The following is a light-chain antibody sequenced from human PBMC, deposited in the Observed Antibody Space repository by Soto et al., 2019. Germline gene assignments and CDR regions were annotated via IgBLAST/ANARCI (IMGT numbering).Light chain of an antibody. CDR3: MQGTHWPPYT. J-gene: IGKJ2*01. CDR2: KVS. CDR1: QSLAYSDGNTY. V-gene: IGKV2-30*01. Sequence: DVVMTQSPLSLPVTLGQPASISCRSSQSLAYSDGNTYLNWFQQRPGQSPRRLSYKVSNRDSGVPERFSGSGSGTEFTLKISRVEAEDVGVYYCMQGTHWPPYTFGQGTKLEIK.